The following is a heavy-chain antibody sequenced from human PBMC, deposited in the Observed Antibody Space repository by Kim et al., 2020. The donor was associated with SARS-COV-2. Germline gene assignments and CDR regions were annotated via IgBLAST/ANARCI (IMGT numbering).Heavy chain of an antibody. CDR1: GFTFSSYA. CDR3: AKTPFLDYYDSSGYRQPFDY. J-gene: IGHJ4*02. V-gene: IGHV3-23*01. Sequence: GGSLRLSCAASGFTFSSYAMSWVRQAPGKGLEWVSAISGSGGSTYYADSVKGRFTISRDNSKNTLYLQMNSLRAEDTAVYYCAKTPFLDYYDSSGYRQPFDYWGQGTLVTVSS. D-gene: IGHD3-22*01. CDR2: ISGSGGST.